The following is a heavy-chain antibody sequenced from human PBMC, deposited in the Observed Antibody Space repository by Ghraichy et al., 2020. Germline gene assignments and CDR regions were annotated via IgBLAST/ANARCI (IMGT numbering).Heavy chain of an antibody. J-gene: IGHJ6*02. CDR2: INHSGST. CDR3: ARGCCGTTGYYYYGMDV. Sequence: SETLSLTCAVYGGSFSGYYWSWIRQPPGKGLEWIGEINHSGSTNYNPSLKSRVTISVDTSKNQFSLKLSSVTAADTAVYYCARGCCGTTGYYYYGMDVWGQGTTVTVSS. V-gene: IGHV4-34*01. CDR1: GGSFSGYY. D-gene: IGHD4-17*01.